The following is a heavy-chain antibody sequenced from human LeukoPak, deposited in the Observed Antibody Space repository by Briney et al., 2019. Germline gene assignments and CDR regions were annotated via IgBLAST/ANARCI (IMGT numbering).Heavy chain of an antibody. D-gene: IGHD4-17*01. CDR2: IWYDGSNK. Sequence: PGGSLRLSCAASGLTFSSYGMHWARQAPGKRLEWVAGIWYDGSNKYYADSVKGRFTISRDNSKNTLYLQMNSLRAEDTAVYYCAKDTTVTTSWFDPWGQGTLVTVSS. J-gene: IGHJ5*02. CDR1: GLTFSSYG. CDR3: AKDTTVTTSWFDP. V-gene: IGHV3-33*06.